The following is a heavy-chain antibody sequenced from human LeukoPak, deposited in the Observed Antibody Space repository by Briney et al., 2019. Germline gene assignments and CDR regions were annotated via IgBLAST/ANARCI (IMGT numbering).Heavy chain of an antibody. V-gene: IGHV3-30-3*01. CDR3: ARDRMVRGVMWFDP. CDR1: GFTFSSYA. J-gene: IGHJ5*02. D-gene: IGHD3-10*01. Sequence: PGGSLRLSCAASGFTFSSYAMHWVRQAPGKGLEWVAVISYDGSNKYYADSVKGRFTISRDNSKNTLYLQMNSLRAEDTAVYYCARDRMVRGVMWFDPRGQGTLVTVSS. CDR2: ISYDGSNK.